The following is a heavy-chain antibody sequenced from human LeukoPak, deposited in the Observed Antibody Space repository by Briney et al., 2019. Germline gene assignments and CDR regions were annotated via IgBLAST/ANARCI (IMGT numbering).Heavy chain of an antibody. Sequence: SVKVSCKASGGTFSSYAISWVRQAPEQGLEWMGGIIPIFGTANYAQKFQGRVTITADESTSTAYMELSSLRSEDTAVYYCARAYYDSSGYLVVPPTFYFDYWGQGTLVTVSS. CDR2: IIPIFGTA. CDR1: GGTFSSYA. J-gene: IGHJ4*02. CDR3: ARAYYDSSGYLVVPPTFYFDY. V-gene: IGHV1-69*13. D-gene: IGHD3-22*01.